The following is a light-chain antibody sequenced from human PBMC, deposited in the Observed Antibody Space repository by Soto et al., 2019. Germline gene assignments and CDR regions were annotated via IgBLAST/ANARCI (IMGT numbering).Light chain of an antibody. J-gene: IGLJ2*01. Sequence: QSALTQPASVSGSPGQSITISCTETSSDVGGYDYVSWYQQHPGKAPKLMIYEVRNRPSGVSNRFSGSKSGNTASLTISGLQAEDEADYYCSSFTSSSTLEVVVGGGTKVTVL. CDR3: SSFTSSSTLEVV. CDR1: SSDVGGYDY. CDR2: EVR. V-gene: IGLV2-14*01.